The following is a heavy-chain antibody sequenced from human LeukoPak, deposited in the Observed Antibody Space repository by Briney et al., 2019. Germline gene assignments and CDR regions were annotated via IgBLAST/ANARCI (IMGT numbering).Heavy chain of an antibody. J-gene: IGHJ4*02. V-gene: IGHV4-30-4*08. Sequence: SETLSRTCTVSGGSISSGDYYWSWIRQPPGKGLEWIGYIYYSGSTYYNPALKSRITISVDTSKNQFSLKLSSVTAADTAVYYCARITFFGVVSHWGQGTLVTVSS. CDR2: IYYSGST. D-gene: IGHD3-3*01. CDR3: ARITFFGVVSH. CDR1: GGSISSGDYY.